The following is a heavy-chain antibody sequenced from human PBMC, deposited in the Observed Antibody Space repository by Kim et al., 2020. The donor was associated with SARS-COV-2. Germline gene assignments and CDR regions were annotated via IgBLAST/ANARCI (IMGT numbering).Heavy chain of an antibody. CDR1: GGSFSGYY. D-gene: IGHD5-12*01. V-gene: IGHV4-34*01. CDR2: INHSGST. J-gene: IGHJ4*02. CDR3: ARGRPIVATTFDY. Sequence: SETLSLTCAVYGGSFSGYYWSWIRQPPGKGLEWIGEINHSGSTNYNPSLKSRVTISVDTSKNQFSLKLSSVTAADTAVYYCARGRPIVATTFDYWGQGTL.